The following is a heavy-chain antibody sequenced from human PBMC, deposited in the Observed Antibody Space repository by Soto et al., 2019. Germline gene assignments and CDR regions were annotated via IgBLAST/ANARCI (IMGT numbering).Heavy chain of an antibody. V-gene: IGHV3-30-3*01. CDR1: GFTFSSYA. Sequence: ESGGGVVQPGRSLRLSCAASGFTFSSYAMHWVRQAPGKGLEWVAVISYDGSNKYYADSVKGRFTISRDNSKNTLYLQMNSLRAEDTAVYYCARVSSGFDYWGQGTLVTVSS. D-gene: IGHD6-19*01. J-gene: IGHJ4*02. CDR3: ARVSSGFDY. CDR2: ISYDGSNK.